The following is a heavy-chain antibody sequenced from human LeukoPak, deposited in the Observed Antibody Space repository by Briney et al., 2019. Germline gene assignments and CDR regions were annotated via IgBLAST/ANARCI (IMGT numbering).Heavy chain of an antibody. Sequence: GASVKVSCKASGYTFTSYGISWVRQAPGQGLEWMGWISAYNGNTNYAQKLQGRVTMTTDTSTSTAYMELRSLRSDDTAVYYCARAPSQLWLLGYYYYGMAVWGQASTAT. CDR3: ARAPSQLWLLGYYYYGMAV. V-gene: IGHV1-18*01. D-gene: IGHD5-18*01. CDR2: ISAYNGNT. J-gene: IGHJ6*02. CDR1: GYTFTSYG.